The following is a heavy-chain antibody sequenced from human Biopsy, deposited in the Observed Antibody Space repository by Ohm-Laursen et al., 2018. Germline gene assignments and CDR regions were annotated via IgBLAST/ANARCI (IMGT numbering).Heavy chain of an antibody. Sequence: SLRLSCAASGFSVSSYDMNWVRQAPGKGLQWVSGISGSGGNTYYADSARGRFNISRDNSKSRLYLQMTGLRAEDSALYYCAKDPDFWRGGEGDFWGRGTLVTVSS. CDR1: GFSVSSYD. J-gene: IGHJ4*02. CDR3: AKDPDFWRGGEGDF. V-gene: IGHV3-23*01. CDR2: ISGSGGNT. D-gene: IGHD3-3*01.